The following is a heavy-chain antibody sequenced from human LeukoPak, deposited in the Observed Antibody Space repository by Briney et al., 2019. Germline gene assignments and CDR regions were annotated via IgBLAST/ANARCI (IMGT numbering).Heavy chain of an antibody. CDR3: AYGSGSYYPYYMDV. D-gene: IGHD3-10*01. J-gene: IGHJ6*03. CDR1: GDSVSSNSAA. CDR2: TYYRSKWYN. V-gene: IGHV6-1*01. Sequence: SQTLSLTCAISGDSVSSNSAAWNWIRQSPSRGLEWLRRTYYRSKWYNDYAVSVKSRITINPDTSKNQFSLQLNSVPPEDTAVYYCAYGSGSYYPYYMDVWGKGTTVTISS.